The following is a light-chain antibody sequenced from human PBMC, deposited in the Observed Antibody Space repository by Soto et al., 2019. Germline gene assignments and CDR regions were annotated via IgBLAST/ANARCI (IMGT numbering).Light chain of an antibody. V-gene: IGKV3-11*01. J-gene: IGKJ3*01. CDR1: QSVSSY. Sequence: EIVLTQSPATLSLSPGERATLSCRASQSVSSYLAWNQQKPGQAPRLLIYDASNRATAIPARFSGSGSGTDFTLTISSLEPEDFAVYYCQQRSNWPITFGPGTKVEIK. CDR2: DAS. CDR3: QQRSNWPIT.